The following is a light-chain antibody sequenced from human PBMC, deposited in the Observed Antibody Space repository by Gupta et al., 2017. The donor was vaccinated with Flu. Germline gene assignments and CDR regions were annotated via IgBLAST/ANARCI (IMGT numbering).Light chain of an antibody. CDR1: QFVSSTN. V-gene: IGKV3-20*01. J-gene: IGKJ1*01. CDR2: GAS. Sequence: TVLPQSPATLSLSPGERAALSCRASQFVSSTNVAWYQQKPGQPPRLLIYGASSRATGTPDRFGGSGSGTDVTLSISRLEPEDCAVYYCQQDGRSPWTFGQGTKVDI. CDR3: QQDGRSPWT.